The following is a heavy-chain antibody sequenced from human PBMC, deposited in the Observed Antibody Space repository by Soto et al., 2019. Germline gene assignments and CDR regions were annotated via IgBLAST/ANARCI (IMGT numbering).Heavy chain of an antibody. D-gene: IGHD4-4*01. J-gene: IGHJ6*02. CDR1: GFTFSNYE. CDR3: ARDPAIYSGKFDYGLDV. V-gene: IGHV3-48*03. Sequence: GGSLRLSCAVSGFTFSNYEMNWVRQAPGKGLEWVSYIGTSGRTIYYADSVRGRFTISRDNAKNSLYLQMNSLRAEDTAVHYCARDPAIYSGKFDYGLDVWGQGTTVTVSS. CDR2: IGTSGRTI.